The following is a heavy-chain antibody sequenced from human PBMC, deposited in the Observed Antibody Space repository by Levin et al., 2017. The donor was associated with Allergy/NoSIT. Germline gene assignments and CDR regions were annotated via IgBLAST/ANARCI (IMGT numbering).Heavy chain of an antibody. CDR2: ISYDGSNK. CDR1: GFTFSSYA. Sequence: GGSLRLSCAASGFTFSSYAMHWVRQAPGKGLEWVAVISYDGSNKYYADSVKGRFTISRDNSKNTLYLQMNSLRAEDTAVYYCARDREDIVLVPAAISHDYYYGMDCWGQGTTVTVSS. V-gene: IGHV3-30-3*01. CDR3: ARDREDIVLVPAAISHDYYYGMDC. D-gene: IGHD2-2*01. J-gene: IGHJ6*02.